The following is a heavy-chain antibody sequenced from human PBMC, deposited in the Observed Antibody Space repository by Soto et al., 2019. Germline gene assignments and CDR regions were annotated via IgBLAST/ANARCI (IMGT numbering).Heavy chain of an antibody. CDR3: AIKWELLGDYFDY. V-gene: IGHV1-24*01. D-gene: IGHD1-26*01. CDR2: FDPEDGET. Sequence: GASVKVSGKVSGYTLTELSMHWVRQAPGKGLEWMGGFDPEDGETIYAQKFQGRVTMTEDTSTDTAYMELSSLRSEDTAVYYCAIKWELLGDYFDYWGQGTLVTVSS. J-gene: IGHJ4*02. CDR1: GYTLTELS.